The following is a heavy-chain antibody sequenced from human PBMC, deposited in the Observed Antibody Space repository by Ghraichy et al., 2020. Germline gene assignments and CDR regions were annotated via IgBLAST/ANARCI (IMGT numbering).Heavy chain of an antibody. CDR1: GFSFSDSW. D-gene: IGHD5-24*01. CDR2: INEDGSKR. Sequence: ETLSLTCAVSGFSFSDSWMTWVRQTPGKGLEWVAHINEDGSKRYYVDSVKGRYTISRDNAKNSLYLQMNSLRDEDTAVYYCTRDRAYKAFDYWGQGTLVIVSS. J-gene: IGHJ4*02. V-gene: IGHV3-7*01. CDR3: TRDRAYKAFDY.